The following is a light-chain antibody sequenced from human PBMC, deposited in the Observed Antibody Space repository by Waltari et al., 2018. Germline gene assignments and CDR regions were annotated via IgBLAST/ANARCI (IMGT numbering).Light chain of an antibody. J-gene: IGLJ1*01. CDR1: TSTPGTNY. V-gene: IGLV1-47*01. Sequence: QSVMTQPPSASGTPGQTVTISCSGGTSTPGTNYVYWYQQHPGTAPKLIVYRNYQRPSGVPDRFSGSKSGASASLAISGLQSEDEGDYYCATWDDSLTNYVFGTGTKVTV. CDR2: RNY. CDR3: ATWDDSLTNYV.